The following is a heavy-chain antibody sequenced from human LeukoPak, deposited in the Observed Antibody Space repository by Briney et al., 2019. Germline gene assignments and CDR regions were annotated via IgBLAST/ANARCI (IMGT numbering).Heavy chain of an antibody. CDR2: ISAYNGNT. D-gene: IGHD3-3*01. CDR1: GYTFTSYG. Sequence: ASVKVSCKASGYTFTSYGISWVRQAPGQGLEWMGWISAYNGNTNYAQKLQGRVTMTTDTSTSTAYMELRSLRSDDTAVYYCARGEWFPDRLEVDFDYWGQGTLVTVSS. CDR3: ARGEWFPDRLEVDFDY. V-gene: IGHV1-18*01. J-gene: IGHJ4*02.